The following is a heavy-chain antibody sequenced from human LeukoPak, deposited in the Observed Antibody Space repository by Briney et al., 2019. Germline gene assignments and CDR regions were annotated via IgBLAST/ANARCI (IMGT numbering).Heavy chain of an antibody. CDR3: AKNFAPGNAFYDF. Sequence: PGGSLRLSCAASGFGFSTYAMTWVRQAPGRGLEWVSAIDWTSHYIFYRDSVQGRFTTSRDNSRATLFLQMNSLTAEDSAVYYCAKNFAPGNAFYDFWGQGVLVTVSS. CDR2: IDWTSHYI. CDR1: GFGFSTYA. D-gene: IGHD1-1*01. J-gene: IGHJ4*02. V-gene: IGHV3-23*01.